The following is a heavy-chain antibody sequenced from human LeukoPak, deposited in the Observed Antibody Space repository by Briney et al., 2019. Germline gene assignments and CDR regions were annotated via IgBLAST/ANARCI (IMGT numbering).Heavy chain of an antibody. CDR3: ARHGGGYSDYGYYYYGMDV. CDR2: IYFSGST. J-gene: IGHJ6*02. D-gene: IGHD5-12*01. V-gene: IGHV4-39*01. Sequence: PSETLSLTCTVSGGSVSSSNYYWGWIRQPPGKGLEWIGSIYFSGSTYYNPSLKGRVAISVDASKNQFSLNLSSVTAADTAVYYCARHGGGYSDYGYYYYGMDVWGQGTTVTVS. CDR1: GGSVSSSNYY.